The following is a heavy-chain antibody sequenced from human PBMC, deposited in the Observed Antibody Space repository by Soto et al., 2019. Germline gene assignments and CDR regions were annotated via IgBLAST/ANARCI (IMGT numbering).Heavy chain of an antibody. J-gene: IGHJ6*02. V-gene: IGHV4-39*01. Sequence: KPSETLSLTCTVSGGSISSSSYYWGWIRQPPGKGLEWIGSIYYSGSTYYNPSLKSRVTISVDTSKNQFSLKLSSVTAADTAVYYCVCTNHGYYYYGMDVWGQGTTVTVSS. D-gene: IGHD2-8*01. CDR1: GGSISSSSYY. CDR3: VCTNHGYYYYGMDV. CDR2: IYYSGST.